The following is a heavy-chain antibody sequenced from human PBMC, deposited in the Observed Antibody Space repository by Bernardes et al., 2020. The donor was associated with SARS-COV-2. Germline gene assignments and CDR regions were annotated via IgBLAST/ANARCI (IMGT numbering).Heavy chain of an antibody. CDR1: GINVGNNN. Sequence: GGSLRLSCAVSGINVGNNNMAWVRQAPGKGLEWVSLVYNGDRTYYADSVKGRFTISRDNSRNSLYLHMNYLRVEDTAVYYCLSDWGGSWGQGALVTVSS. V-gene: IGHV3-66*01. CDR2: VYNGDRT. J-gene: IGHJ5*01. D-gene: IGHD7-27*01. CDR3: LSDWGGS.